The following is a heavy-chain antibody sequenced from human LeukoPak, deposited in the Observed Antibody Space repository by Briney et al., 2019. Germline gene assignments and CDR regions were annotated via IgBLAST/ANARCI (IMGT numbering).Heavy chain of an antibody. D-gene: IGHD3-10*01. CDR1: GFTFSNYG. J-gene: IGHJ4*02. Sequence: GGSLRLSCAASGFTFSNYGMSWVRQAPGKGLEWVSYISSSSSYTNYADSVKGRFTISRDNAKNSLYLQMNSLRAEDTAVYYCARDGPSRGSGSYYDHWGQGTLVTVSS. CDR3: ARDGPSRGSGSYYDH. CDR2: ISSSSSYT. V-gene: IGHV3-11*05.